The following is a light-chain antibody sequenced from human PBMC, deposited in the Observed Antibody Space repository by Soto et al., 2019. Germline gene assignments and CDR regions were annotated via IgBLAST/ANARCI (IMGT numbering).Light chain of an antibody. V-gene: IGKV1-5*03. CDR1: QTISSM. J-gene: IGKJ2*01. CDR3: QQYSSYSPYT. CDR2: KAS. Sequence: DIQMTQSPSTLSASVGDRVTITCRASQTISSMLAWYQQKPGKAPRLLIYKASNLENGVPSRFSGSGSWTEFTLTISSLQPDDFATYYCQQYSSYSPYTFGQGTKLEI.